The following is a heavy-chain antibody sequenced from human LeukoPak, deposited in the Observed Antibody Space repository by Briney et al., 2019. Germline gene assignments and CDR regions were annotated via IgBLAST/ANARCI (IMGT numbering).Heavy chain of an antibody. CDR2: INHSGST. V-gene: IGHV4-34*01. Sequence: KPSETLSLTCAVYGGSFSGYYWSWIRQPPGKGLEWIGEINHSGSTNYNPSLKSRVTISVDRSKNQFSLKLTSVTAADTAVYYCASTYYYDSSGYLGAFDIWGQGTMVTVSS. CDR3: ASTYYYDSSGYLGAFDI. D-gene: IGHD3-22*01. J-gene: IGHJ3*02. CDR1: GGSFSGYY.